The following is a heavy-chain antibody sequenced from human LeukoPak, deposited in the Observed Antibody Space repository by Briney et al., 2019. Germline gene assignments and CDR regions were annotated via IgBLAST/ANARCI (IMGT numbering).Heavy chain of an antibody. CDR3: ARTNYGSGSYYTF. D-gene: IGHD3-10*01. V-gene: IGHV4-30-4*01. CDR1: GGSVSGGDCY. Sequence: SETLSLTCTVSGGSVSGGDCYWSWIRQPPGKGLEWIGYIYYSGSTYYNPSLKSRLTISVDTSKNQFSLKLSSVTAADTAVYFCARTNYGSGSYYTFWGQGTLVAVST. J-gene: IGHJ4*02. CDR2: IYYSGST.